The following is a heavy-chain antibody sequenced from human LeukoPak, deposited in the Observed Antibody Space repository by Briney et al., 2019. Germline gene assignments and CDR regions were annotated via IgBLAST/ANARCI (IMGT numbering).Heavy chain of an antibody. CDR1: GGSIKTYY. D-gene: IGHD6-13*01. V-gene: IGHV4-4*07. Sequence: PSETLSLTCAVSGGSIKTYYWSWIRQSAGTGLEWIGRFYSSVSTTYNPSLKSRVTMSVDTSNNLFFLNLTSVTAADTAVYFRVREKLYTSSWGFQHWGQGTLVSVSS. CDR2: FYSSVST. J-gene: IGHJ1*01. CDR3: VREKLYTSSWGFQH.